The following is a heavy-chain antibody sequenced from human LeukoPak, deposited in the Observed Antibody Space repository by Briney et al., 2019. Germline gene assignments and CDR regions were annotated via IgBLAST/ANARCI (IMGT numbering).Heavy chain of an antibody. V-gene: IGHV3-15*07. Sequence: GGSLRLSCAASGFTFSNAWMNWVRQAPGKGLEWVGRIKSKTDGGTTDYAAPVKGRFTISRDDSKNTLYLQMNSLKTEDTAVYYCASAAAAASPGTIHYFDYWGQGTLVTVSS. J-gene: IGHJ4*02. CDR1: GFTFSNAW. CDR2: IKSKTDGGTT. D-gene: IGHD6-13*01. CDR3: ASAAAAASPGTIHYFDY.